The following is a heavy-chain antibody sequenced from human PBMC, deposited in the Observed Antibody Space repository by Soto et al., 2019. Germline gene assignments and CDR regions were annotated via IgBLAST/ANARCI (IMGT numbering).Heavy chain of an antibody. CDR1: GGSISSYY. V-gene: IGHV4-59*12. CDR3: ARWPQLEPRLDY. J-gene: IGHJ4*02. D-gene: IGHD1-1*01. CDR2: IYYSGST. Sequence: SETLSLTCTVSGGSISSYYWSWIRQPPGKGLEWIGYIYYSGSTNYNPSLKSRVTISVDTSKNQFSLKLSSVTAADTAVYYCARWPQLEPRLDYWGQGTLVTVPQ.